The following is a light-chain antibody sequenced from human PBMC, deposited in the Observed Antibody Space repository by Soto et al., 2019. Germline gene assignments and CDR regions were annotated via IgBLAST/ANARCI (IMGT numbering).Light chain of an antibody. CDR2: AAY. CDR1: QGISSW. CDR3: HQANSFPLT. J-gene: IGKJ4*01. Sequence: DIQMNQSPSSVSASVRDRVTITCRASQGISSWLAWYQQKPGKAPKLLIYAAYSLQSEVPSRFSGSGSGTDFTLPSSSLQSEDFATYHCHQANSFPLTFDGGTKVEIK. V-gene: IGKV1-12*01.